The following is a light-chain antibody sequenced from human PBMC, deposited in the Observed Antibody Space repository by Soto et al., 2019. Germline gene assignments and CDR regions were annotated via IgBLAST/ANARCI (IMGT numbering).Light chain of an antibody. CDR2: YDH. Sequence: QSVLTQPPSVSEAPRQTVTISCSGSSSSIENNAVNCYQHLPGKAPKLHIFYDHLLPSGVSDRFSGSRSGTSASLAISGLQSEDEADYYCAAWDDSLNGVVFGGGTKVTVL. CDR3: AAWDDSLNGVV. V-gene: IGLV1-36*01. J-gene: IGLJ2*01. CDR1: SSSIENNA.